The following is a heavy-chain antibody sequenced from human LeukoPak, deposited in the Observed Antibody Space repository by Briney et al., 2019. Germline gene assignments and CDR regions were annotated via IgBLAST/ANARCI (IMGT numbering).Heavy chain of an antibody. CDR1: GYTFTNFY. J-gene: IGHJ5*02. CDR3: ARALSYTDWFDP. Sequence: ASVKVSCKASGYTFTNFYMHWVRQAPGQGLEWMGIINPSDDSTIYAQKFQGRVTVTRDTSTSTVYMELSSLRSEDTAVYYCARALSYTDWFDPWGQGTLVTVSS. V-gene: IGHV1-46*01. CDR2: INPSDDST. D-gene: IGHD3-10*01.